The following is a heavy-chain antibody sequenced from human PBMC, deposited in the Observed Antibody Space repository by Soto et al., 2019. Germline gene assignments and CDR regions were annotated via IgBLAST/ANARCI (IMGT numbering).Heavy chain of an antibody. D-gene: IGHD1-26*01. CDR2: IYYSGST. CDR3: ARSPWELPFDY. CDR1: GGSISSYY. V-gene: IGHV4-59*01. Sequence: TSETLSLTCTVSGGSISSYYWSWIRQPPGKGLEWIGYIYYSGSTNYNPSLKSRVTISVDTSKNQFSLKLSSVTAADTAVYYCARSPWELPFDYWGQGTLVTVSS. J-gene: IGHJ4*02.